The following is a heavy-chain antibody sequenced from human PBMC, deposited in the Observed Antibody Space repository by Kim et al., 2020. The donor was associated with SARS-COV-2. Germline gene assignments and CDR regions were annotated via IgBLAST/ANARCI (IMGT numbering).Heavy chain of an antibody. V-gene: IGHV3-23*01. J-gene: IGHJ5*01. CDR2: ISGSTGRT. CDR3: AKADDGEFRNWFDS. Sequence: GGSLRLSCAASGFSFNNYGMSWVRQGPAKGLEWVAAISGSTGRTYYADSVKGRLSISRDNSKNTLYLQMNSLRAEDTAVYYCAKADDGEFRNWFDSWGQGTLVTVSS. D-gene: IGHD4-17*01. CDR1: GFSFNNYG.